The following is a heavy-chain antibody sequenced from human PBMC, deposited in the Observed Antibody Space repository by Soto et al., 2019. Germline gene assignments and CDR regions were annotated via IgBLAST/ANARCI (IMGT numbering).Heavy chain of an antibody. CDR1: GGSVSSGSYY. D-gene: IGHD6-19*01. CDR3: ARVGRSAQWLDPVDY. J-gene: IGHJ4*02. CDR2: IYYSGST. V-gene: IGHV4-61*01. Sequence: SETLSLTCTVSGGSVSSGSYYWSWIRQPPGKGLEWIGYIYYSGSTNYNPSLKSRVTISVATSKNQFSLKLSSVTAADTAVYYCARVGRSAQWLDPVDYWGQGTLVTVSS.